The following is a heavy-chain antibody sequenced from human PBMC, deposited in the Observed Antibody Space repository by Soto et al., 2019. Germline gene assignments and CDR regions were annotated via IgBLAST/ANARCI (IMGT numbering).Heavy chain of an antibody. J-gene: IGHJ4*02. V-gene: IGHV3-48*02. CDR3: ARDEAGWDLFY. D-gene: IGHD1-26*01. CDR1: GFTFSSYS. CDR2: ISSSSSTI. Sequence: EVQLVESGGGLVQPGGSLRLSCAASGFTFSSYSMNWVRQAPGKGLEWVSYISSSSSTIYYADSVKGRFTISRDNAKNSLYLQMNSLRDADTAVYYWARDEAGWDLFYWGQGTLVTVAS.